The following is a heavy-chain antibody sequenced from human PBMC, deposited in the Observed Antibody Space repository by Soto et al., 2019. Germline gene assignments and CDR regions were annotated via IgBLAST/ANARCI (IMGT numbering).Heavy chain of an antibody. CDR2: IYHSGST. Sequence: QVQLQESGPGLVKPSGTLSLTCAVSGGSISSSNWWRWVRQPPGTGLEWIGEIYHSGSTNYNPSLKSRVTISVHKSKNQFSLKLSSVTAADTAVYYCARDLPIPLGWFDPWGQGTLVTVSS. CDR3: ARDLPIPLGWFDP. V-gene: IGHV4-4*02. J-gene: IGHJ5*02. CDR1: GGSISSSNW. D-gene: IGHD2-21*01.